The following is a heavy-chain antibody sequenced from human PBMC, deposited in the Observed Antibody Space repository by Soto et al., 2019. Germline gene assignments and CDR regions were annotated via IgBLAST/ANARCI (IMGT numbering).Heavy chain of an antibody. D-gene: IGHD1-1*01. CDR2: ISAPNGNT. Sequence: QVHLVQSGAEVKKPGASVKVSCKGSGYTFTTYSITWVRQAPGQGLEWMGWISAPNGNTNYAQKLQGRVTVTRDTSTSTAYMELRSLRSDDTAVYYCARGRYGDYWGQGALVTVSS. V-gene: IGHV1-18*01. CDR1: GYTFTTYS. J-gene: IGHJ4*02. CDR3: ARGRYGDY.